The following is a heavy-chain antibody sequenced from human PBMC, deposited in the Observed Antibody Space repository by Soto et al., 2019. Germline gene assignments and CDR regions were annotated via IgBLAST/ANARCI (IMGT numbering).Heavy chain of an antibody. V-gene: IGHV1-69*13. CDR1: RDTFNSYA. J-gene: IGHJ4*02. D-gene: IGHD1-1*01. CDR2: IIPILGTT. Sequence: ASVKVSCKASRDTFNSYALTWVRQAPGQGLEWMGGIIPILGTTEYAQKFQGRVTMTADESTSTAYMELSSLRSEDRAVYFCAAGGRDGYIKWGQGTQVTVSS. CDR3: AAGGRDGYIK.